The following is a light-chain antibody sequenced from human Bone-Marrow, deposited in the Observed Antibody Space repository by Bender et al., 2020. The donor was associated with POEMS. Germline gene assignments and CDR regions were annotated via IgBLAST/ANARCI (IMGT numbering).Light chain of an antibody. CDR1: ALPKQY. Sequence: SYELTQPPSMSVSPGQTAKITCSGDALPKQYAYWYQQKAGQAPVLVIFKDSERPSGIPARFSGSSSGTTVTLTISGVQAEDEADYSCQSADSSGTHHYVFGTGTKVTVL. CDR2: KDS. CDR3: QSADSSGTHHYV. V-gene: IGLV3-25*03. J-gene: IGLJ1*01.